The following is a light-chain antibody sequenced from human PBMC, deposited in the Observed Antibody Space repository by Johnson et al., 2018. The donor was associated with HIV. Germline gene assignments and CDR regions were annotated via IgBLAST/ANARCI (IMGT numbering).Light chain of an antibody. CDR3: GTWDSSLSARV. CDR2: DNN. Sequence: QLVLTQPPSVSAALGQKVTISCSGSSSNIGNNYVSWYQQLPGTAPKLLIYDNNKRPSGIPDRFSGSKSGTSATLGITGLQTGDEADYYCGTWDSSLSARVFGTGTKVTVL. J-gene: IGLJ1*01. V-gene: IGLV1-51*01. CDR1: SSNIGNNY.